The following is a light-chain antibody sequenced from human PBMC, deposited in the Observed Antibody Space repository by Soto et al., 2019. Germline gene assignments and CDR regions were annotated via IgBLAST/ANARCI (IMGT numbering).Light chain of an antibody. Sequence: DIVMTQSPLSLPVTPGEPASISCRYSQSLLHSNGYNYLDWYLQKPGQSPHLLIYLCSNRASGVPDRFSGSGSGTDFTLKISRVEAEDVGVYYCMQALQTPYTFGQGTKREIK. CDR2: LCS. CDR3: MQALQTPYT. V-gene: IGKV2-28*01. J-gene: IGKJ2*01. CDR1: QSLLHSNGYNY.